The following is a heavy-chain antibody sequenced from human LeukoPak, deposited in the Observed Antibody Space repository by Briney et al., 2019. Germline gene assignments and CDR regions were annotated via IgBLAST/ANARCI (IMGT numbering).Heavy chain of an antibody. CDR1: GGSFSGYY. D-gene: IGHD1/OR15-1a*01. V-gene: IGHV4-34*01. J-gene: IGHJ4*02. Sequence: NPSETLSLTCAVYGGSFSGYYWSWLRQPPGKGLEWIGEINHSGSTNYNPSLKSRVTISVDTSKNQFSLKLSSVTAADTAVYYCARFGWNMGYWGQGTLVTVSS. CDR2: INHSGST. CDR3: ARFGWNMGY.